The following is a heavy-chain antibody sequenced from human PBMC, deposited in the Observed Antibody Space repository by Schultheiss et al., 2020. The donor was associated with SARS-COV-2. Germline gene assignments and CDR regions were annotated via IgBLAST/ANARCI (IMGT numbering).Heavy chain of an antibody. CDR1: GFTFSSYW. V-gene: IGHV3-21*01. D-gene: IGHD3-10*01. CDR2: ISSSSSYI. Sequence: GGSLRLSCAASGFTFSSYWMHWVRQAPGKGLVWVSSISSSSSYIYYADSVKGRFTISRDNAKNSLYLQMSSLRAEDTAVYYCARALGSLNAFDIWGQGTMVTVSS. CDR3: ARALGSLNAFDI. J-gene: IGHJ3*02.